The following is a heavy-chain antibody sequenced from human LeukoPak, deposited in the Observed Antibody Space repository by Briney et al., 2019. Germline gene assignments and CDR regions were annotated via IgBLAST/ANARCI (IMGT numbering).Heavy chain of an antibody. Sequence: TSETLSLTCAVYGVSFSDYDWSWIRQPPGKGLEWIGEINHNGSTIYNPSLGSRGTISVNTSKNQFSMKLSSVTAADTAVYFCARGIGHSSSDYWGEGTLVTVSS. CDR2: INHNGST. CDR3: ARGIGHSSSDY. J-gene: IGHJ4*02. CDR1: GVSFSDYD. V-gene: IGHV4-34*01. D-gene: IGHD6-6*01.